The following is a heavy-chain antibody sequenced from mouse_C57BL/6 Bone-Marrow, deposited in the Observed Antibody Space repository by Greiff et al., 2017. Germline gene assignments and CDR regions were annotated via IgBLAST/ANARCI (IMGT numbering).Heavy chain of an antibody. D-gene: IGHD2-5*01. CDR1: GYTFTGYW. CDR2: LYPGSGST. Sequence: QVHVKQPGAELVKPGASVKMSCKASGYTFTGYWMTWVKQRPGQGLEWIGDLYPGSGSTDYNEKFKSKATLTEDTSSSTAYMQLSSLTSADSAVYDCARHYYSNYWYFDVWGTGTTVTVSS. V-gene: IGHV1-55*01. CDR3: ARHYYSNYWYFDV. J-gene: IGHJ1*03.